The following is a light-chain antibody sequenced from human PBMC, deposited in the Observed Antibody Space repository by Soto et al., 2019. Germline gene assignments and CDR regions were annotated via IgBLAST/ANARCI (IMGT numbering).Light chain of an antibody. CDR2: GAS. CDR3: QQFVSSPSIT. J-gene: IGKJ5*01. Sequence: EIVLTQSPGTSSLSPGERATLSCRASQSVSSSYLALYQQKPCQAHRLLIYGASSRATGIPDRFSGSGAGTVFTLTISRLEPEDLAVYYCQQFVSSPSITFGQGTRLEI. V-gene: IGKV3-20*01. CDR1: QSVSSSY.